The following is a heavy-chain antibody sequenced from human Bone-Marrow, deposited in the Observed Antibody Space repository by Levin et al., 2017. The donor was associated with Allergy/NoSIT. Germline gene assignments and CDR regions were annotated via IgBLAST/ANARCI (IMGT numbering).Heavy chain of an antibody. CDR1: GFTFSNYV. J-gene: IGHJ4*02. Sequence: SCAASGFTFSNYVMTWVRQAPGKGLEWVSSISGSNIKTYFADSVKGRFTISRDNSKSTLSLQMNNLRVEDTAVYYCAKDWQDEASCGGDCLNYWGQGTLVTVSS. CDR2: ISGSNIKT. V-gene: IGHV3-23*01. CDR3: AKDWQDEASCGGDCLNY. D-gene: IGHD2-21*02.